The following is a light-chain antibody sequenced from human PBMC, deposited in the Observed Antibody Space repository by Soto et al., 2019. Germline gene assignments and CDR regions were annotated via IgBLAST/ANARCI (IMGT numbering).Light chain of an antibody. CDR2: DAS. J-gene: IGKJ1*01. Sequence: DIQMTQSPSTLSASVGDRVTITCRASQSISYRLAWYQQKPGKAPKLLIYDASSLESGVPSTLSGSGSGTEFTLTITSLQPDDFATYYCQQYNSYSWTFGQGTK. CDR3: QQYNSYSWT. CDR1: QSISYR. V-gene: IGKV1-5*01.